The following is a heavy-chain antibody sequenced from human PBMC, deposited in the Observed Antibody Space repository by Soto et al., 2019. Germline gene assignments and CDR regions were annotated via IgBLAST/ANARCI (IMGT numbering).Heavy chain of an antibody. CDR2: ISSTTNYI. J-gene: IGHJ4*02. CDR3: ARESEDLTSNFDY. CDR1: GFTSTRFS. V-gene: IGHV3-21*06. Sequence: PGGSLRLSCAASGFTSTRFSMNWVRQAPGKGLEWVSSISSTTNYIYYGDSMKGRFTISRDNAKNSLYLEMNSLRAEDTAVYYCARESEDLTSNFDYWGQGTLVTVSS.